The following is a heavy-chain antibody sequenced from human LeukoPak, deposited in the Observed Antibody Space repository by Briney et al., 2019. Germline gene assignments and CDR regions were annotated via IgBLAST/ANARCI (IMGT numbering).Heavy chain of an antibody. CDR3: ARGDRYYYDSSGYYFWDY. J-gene: IGHJ4*02. D-gene: IGHD3-22*01. CDR2: IYYSGST. V-gene: IGHV4-39*01. Sequence: PSETLSLTCTVSGGSISSSSYYWGWIRLPPGKGLEWIGSIYYSGSTYYNPSLKSRVTISVDTSKNQFSLKLSSVTAADTAVYYCARGDRYYYDSSGYYFWDYWGQGTLVTVSS. CDR1: GGSISSSSYY.